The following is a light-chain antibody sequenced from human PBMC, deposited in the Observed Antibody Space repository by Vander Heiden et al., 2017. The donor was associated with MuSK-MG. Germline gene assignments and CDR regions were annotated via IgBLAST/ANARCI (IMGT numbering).Light chain of an antibody. CDR2: EAS. Sequence: DIVMTQTPLSLSVTPGQPASISCKSSQSLLHSDGKTYLYWYLQRPRQSPRLLIYEASKRGHGVPQRFSGSGSGTDFTLKISRGEAEDAGTYYCKQRVKLPITFGGGTMMDIK. V-gene: IGKV2D-29*02. CDR1: QSLLHSDGKTY. CDR3: KQRVKLPIT. J-gene: IGKJ4*01.